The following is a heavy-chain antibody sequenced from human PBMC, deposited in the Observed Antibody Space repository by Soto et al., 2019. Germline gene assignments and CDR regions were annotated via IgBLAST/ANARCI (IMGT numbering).Heavy chain of an antibody. CDR2: IYYSGST. Sequence: SETLSLTCTVSGGSISSSSYYWGWIRQPPGKGLEWIGSIYYSGSTYYNPSLKSRVTISVDTSKNQFSLKLSSVTAADTAVYYCARGHRGYSGYDYGWFDPWGQGTLVTVSS. CDR3: ARGHRGYSGYDYGWFDP. V-gene: IGHV4-39*07. D-gene: IGHD5-12*01. J-gene: IGHJ5*02. CDR1: GGSISSSSYY.